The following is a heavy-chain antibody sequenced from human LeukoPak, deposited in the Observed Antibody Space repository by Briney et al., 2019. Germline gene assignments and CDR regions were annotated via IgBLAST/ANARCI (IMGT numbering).Heavy chain of an antibody. V-gene: IGHV4-61*01. CDR2: IYYSGST. D-gene: IGHD6-6*01. CDR1: GGSISSGSYY. J-gene: IGHJ3*02. CDR3: ARNGAARPKYDAFDI. Sequence: PSETLSLTCTVSGGSISSGSYYWSWIRQPPGKGLEWIGYIYYSGSTNYNPSLKSRVTISVDTSKNQFSLKLSSVTAADTAVYYCARNGAARPKYDAFDIWGQGTMVTVSS.